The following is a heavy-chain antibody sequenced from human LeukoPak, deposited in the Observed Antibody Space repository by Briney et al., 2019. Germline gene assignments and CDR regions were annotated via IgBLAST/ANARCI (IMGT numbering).Heavy chain of an antibody. CDR3: ARDQPVWFGEFKDADYYYGMDV. V-gene: IGHV1-46*01. J-gene: IGHJ6*04. CDR2: INPSGGST. CDR1: GYTFTSYY. D-gene: IGHD3-10*01. Sequence: GASVKVSCKASGYTFTSYYMHWVRQAPGQGLEWMGIINPSGGSTSYAQKFQGRVTMTRDTSTSTVCMELSSLRSEDTAVYYCARDQPVWFGEFKDADYYYGMDVWGKGTTVTVSS.